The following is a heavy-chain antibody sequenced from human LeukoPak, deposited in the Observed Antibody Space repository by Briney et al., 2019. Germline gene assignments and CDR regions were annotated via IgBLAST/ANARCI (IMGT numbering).Heavy chain of an antibody. CDR2: ISYDGSNK. Sequence: GGSLRLSCVASGFTFSSYAMHWVRQAPGKGLEWVALISYDGSNKYYADSVKGRFTISRDNSKNTLYLQMNSLRAEDTAVYYCARDVAVAANHDCWGQGTLLTVSS. CDR3: ARDVAVAANHDC. CDR1: GFTFSSYA. D-gene: IGHD6-19*01. J-gene: IGHJ4*02. V-gene: IGHV3-30-3*01.